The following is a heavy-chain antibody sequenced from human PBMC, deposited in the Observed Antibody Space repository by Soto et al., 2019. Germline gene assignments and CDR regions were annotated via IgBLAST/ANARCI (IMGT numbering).Heavy chain of an antibody. J-gene: IGHJ4*02. CDR1: ECTFSSYE. Sequence: GGSLRLSCVASECTFSSYEMNWGRQAPGKGLEWVSYISSSGTTIHYTDSVKGRLTISRDNAQKSLYLQMNRLRAEDTAVYYCVRFGGAAAGPGDYWGQGTLVTVSS. V-gene: IGHV3-48*03. D-gene: IGHD6-13*01. CDR3: VRFGGAAAGPGDY. CDR2: ISSSGTTI.